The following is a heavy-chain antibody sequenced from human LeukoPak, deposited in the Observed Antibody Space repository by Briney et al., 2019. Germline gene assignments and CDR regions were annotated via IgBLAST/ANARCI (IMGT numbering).Heavy chain of an antibody. CDR1: GYTFSGNY. D-gene: IGHD6-13*01. Sequence: ASVKVSCKASGYTFSGNYMHWVRQAPGQGLEWMGWINPNSGNTDFAQRFQGRVSITTNTSTSTAYMELSSLRSEDTGVYYCAIAAVGFDFWGQGTLVTVSS. V-gene: IGHV1-8*03. CDR3: AIAAVGFDF. J-gene: IGHJ4*02. CDR2: INPNSGNT.